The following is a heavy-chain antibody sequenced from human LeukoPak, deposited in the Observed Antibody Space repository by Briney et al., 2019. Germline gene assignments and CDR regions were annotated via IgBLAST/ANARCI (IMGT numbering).Heavy chain of an antibody. CDR1: GGTFTGYY. CDR3: AKAVANDYYYYYYYMDV. D-gene: IGHD6-19*01. CDR2: INPNSGGT. V-gene: IGHV1-2*02. Sequence: ASVKVSCKASGGTFTGYYMHWVRQAPGQGLEWMGWINPNSGGTNYAQKFQGRVTMTRDTSISTAYMELSRLRSDDTAVYYCAKAVANDYYYYYYYMDVWGKGTTVTVSS. J-gene: IGHJ6*03.